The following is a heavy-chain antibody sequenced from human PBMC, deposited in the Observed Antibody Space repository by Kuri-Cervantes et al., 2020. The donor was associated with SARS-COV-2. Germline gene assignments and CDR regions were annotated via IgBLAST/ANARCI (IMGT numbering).Heavy chain of an antibody. CDR3: ARDRLYDAFDI. J-gene: IGHJ3*02. CDR2: IKQDGSEK. Sequence: ETLSLTCAASGFTFCSYWMSWVRQAPGKGLEWVANIKQDGSEKYYVDSVKGRVTISRDNAKNSLYLQMNSLRAEYTAVYYCARDRLYDAFDIWGQGTMVTVSS. CDR1: GFTFCSYW. D-gene: IGHD6-19*01. V-gene: IGHV3-7*03.